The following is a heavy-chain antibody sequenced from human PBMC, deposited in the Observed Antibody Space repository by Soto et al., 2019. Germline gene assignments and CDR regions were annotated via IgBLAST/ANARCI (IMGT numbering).Heavy chain of an antibody. CDR1: GFTFSSYG. Sequence: GGSLRLSCAASGFTFSSYGMHWVRQAPGKGLEWVAVISYDGSNKYYADSVKGRFTISRDNSKNTLYLQMNSLRAEDTAVYYCAKERGLRFLECPLDVWGKGTTVTVSS. J-gene: IGHJ6*04. D-gene: IGHD3-3*01. CDR2: ISYDGSNK. V-gene: IGHV3-30*18. CDR3: AKERGLRFLECPLDV.